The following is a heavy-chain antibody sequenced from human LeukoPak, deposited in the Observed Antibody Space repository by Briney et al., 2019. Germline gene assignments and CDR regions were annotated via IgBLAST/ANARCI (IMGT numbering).Heavy chain of an antibody. CDR1: GYTFSGYY. Sequence: ASVKVSCKASGYTFSGYYMHWVRQAPGQGPEWLGCINPNTGATNYAQKFQGRVTITRDTSISTAYMELRRLRSDDTAVCRCARDPCDGGSCWLDPWGQGTLVTVSS. V-gene: IGHV1-2*02. CDR3: ARDPCDGGSCWLDP. CDR2: INPNTGAT. J-gene: IGHJ5*02. D-gene: IGHD2-15*01.